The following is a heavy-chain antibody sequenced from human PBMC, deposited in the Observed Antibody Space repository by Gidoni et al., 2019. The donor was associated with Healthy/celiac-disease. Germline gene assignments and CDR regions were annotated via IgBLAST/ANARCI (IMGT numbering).Heavy chain of an antibody. CDR1: GFTFSSYS. Sequence: EVQLVESGGGLVKPGGSLRLSCAASGFTFSSYSMNWVRQAPGKGLEWVSSISSSSSYIYYADSVKGRFTISRDNAKNSLYLQMNSLRAEDTAVYYCARDIAARYYFDYWGQGTLVTVSS. V-gene: IGHV3-21*01. J-gene: IGHJ4*02. CDR2: ISSSSSYI. CDR3: ARDIAARYYFDY. D-gene: IGHD6-6*01.